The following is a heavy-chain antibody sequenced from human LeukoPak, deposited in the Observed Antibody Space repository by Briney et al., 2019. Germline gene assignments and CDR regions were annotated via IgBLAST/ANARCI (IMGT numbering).Heavy chain of an antibody. V-gene: IGHV4-39*07. CDR2: IYYSGST. CDR3: ASEVGARNY. Sequence: SETLSLTCTVSGGSISSSSYYWGWIRQPPGKGLEWIGSIYYSGSTYYNPSLESRVTISVDTSKNQFSLKLSSVTAADTAVYYCASEVGARNYWGQGTPVTVSS. CDR1: GGSISSSSYY. D-gene: IGHD1-26*01. J-gene: IGHJ4*02.